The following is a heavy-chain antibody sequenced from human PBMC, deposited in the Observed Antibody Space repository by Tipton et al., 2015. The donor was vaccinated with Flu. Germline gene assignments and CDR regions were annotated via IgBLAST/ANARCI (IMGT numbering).Heavy chain of an antibody. Sequence: QLVQSGAAVQKPGASVQVSCKTSEYSFTDYYLHWIRQAPGQGLEWMGWINPNTGITTYAQRFQGRLTLTRDTSVTSVHMELTSLTSDDMALYFCARLSGERVFDHWGQGTLVTVTP. CDR1: EYSFTDYY. J-gene: IGHJ4*02. V-gene: IGHV1-2*02. CDR3: ARLSGERVFDH. D-gene: IGHD2-15*01. CDR2: INPNTGIT.